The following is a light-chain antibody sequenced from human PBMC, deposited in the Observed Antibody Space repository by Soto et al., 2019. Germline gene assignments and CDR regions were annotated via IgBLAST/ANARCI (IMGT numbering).Light chain of an antibody. CDR1: RSVTNND. J-gene: IGKJ1*01. CDR2: GAP. CDR3: RQYGSPPPT. Sequence: EIVLTQSPGTLSLSPGERATLSCRASRSVTNNDVAWYQRKPGQAPRLLSYGAPSRATDIPGRFSGTWSGTDFSLTFSGLEAEDFAVYYGRQYGSPPPTFGQGTKEEI. V-gene: IGKV3-20*01.